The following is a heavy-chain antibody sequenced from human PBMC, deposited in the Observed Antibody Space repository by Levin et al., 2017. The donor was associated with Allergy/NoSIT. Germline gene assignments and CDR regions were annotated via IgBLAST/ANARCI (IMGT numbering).Heavy chain of an antibody. V-gene: IGHV4-39*01. Sequence: SQTLSLTCTVSGGSISSSSYYWGWIRQPPGKGLQWIGSIFYSGSTHYNPSLKSRVTISIDTSKNQFSLKLSSVTAADTAVYYCARSGAAAGIEVFDYWGQGILVTVSS. CDR2: IFYSGST. CDR3: ARSGAAAGIEVFDY. J-gene: IGHJ4*02. CDR1: GGSISSSSYY. D-gene: IGHD6-13*01.